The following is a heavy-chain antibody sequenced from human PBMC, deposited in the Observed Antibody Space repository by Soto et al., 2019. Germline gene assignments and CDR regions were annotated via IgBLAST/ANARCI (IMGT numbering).Heavy chain of an antibody. D-gene: IGHD6-13*01. CDR1: GFTFSSSP. Sequence: QVQLVGSGGGVVQPGRSLRLSCAASGFTFSSSPMHWVSQAAGKGPEWVAVRSVNGHNIHYGDSVKGRFTISRDKSKKTLYLKMSSMRVEDTAGAYCAGSHSSSWHWFDPWGQGTLVTVSS. V-gene: IGHV3-30-3*01. CDR2: RSVNGHNI. CDR3: AGSHSSSWHWFDP. J-gene: IGHJ5*02.